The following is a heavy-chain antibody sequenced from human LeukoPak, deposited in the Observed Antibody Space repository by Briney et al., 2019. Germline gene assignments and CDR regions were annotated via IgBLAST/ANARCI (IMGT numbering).Heavy chain of an antibody. Sequence: GSSVKVSCKASGGTFSSYAISWVRQAPGQGLEWMGIINPSGGSTSYAQKFQGRVTMTRDTSTSTVYMELSSLRSEDTAVYYCARDFAFGESNFDYWGQGTLVTVSS. CDR2: INPSGGST. V-gene: IGHV1-46*01. J-gene: IGHJ4*02. CDR3: ARDFAFGESNFDY. D-gene: IGHD3-10*01. CDR1: GGTFSSYA.